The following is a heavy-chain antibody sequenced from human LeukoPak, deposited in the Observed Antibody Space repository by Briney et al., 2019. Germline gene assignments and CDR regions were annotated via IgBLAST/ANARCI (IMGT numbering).Heavy chain of an antibody. V-gene: IGHV1-69*01. CDR3: ARDRFRFLEWLSNHSDYYYYMDV. CDR2: IIPIFGTA. Sequence: SVKVSCKASGGTFSSYAISWVRQAPGQGLEWMGGIIPIFGTANYAQKFQGRVTITADESTSTAYMELISLRSEDTARYYRARDRFRFLEWLSNHSDYYYYMDVWGKGTTVTVSS. CDR1: GGTFSSYA. J-gene: IGHJ6*03. D-gene: IGHD3-3*01.